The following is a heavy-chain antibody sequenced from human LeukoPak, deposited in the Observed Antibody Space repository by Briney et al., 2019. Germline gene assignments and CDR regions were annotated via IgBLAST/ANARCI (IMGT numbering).Heavy chain of an antibody. D-gene: IGHD3-9*01. CDR2: ISGSGGST. Sequence: GGSLRLSCAASGLTFSSYAMSWVRQAPGKGLEWVSAISGSGGSTYYAGSVKGRFTISRDNSKNTLYLQMNSLRAEDTAVYYCAKEVDLNYDSLTGYYRGVYFDYWGQGTLVTVSS. V-gene: IGHV3-23*01. CDR3: AKEVDLNYDSLTGYYRGVYFDY. CDR1: GLTFSSYA. J-gene: IGHJ4*02.